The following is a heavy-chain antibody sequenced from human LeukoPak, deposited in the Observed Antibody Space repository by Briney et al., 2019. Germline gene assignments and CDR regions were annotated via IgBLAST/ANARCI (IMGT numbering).Heavy chain of an antibody. D-gene: IGHD3-22*01. J-gene: IGHJ1*01. Sequence: ASVKVSCKASGGTFSSYAISWVRQAPRQGLEWMGRIITIFGTANYAQKFQGRVTITTDESTSTAYMELSSLRSEDTAVYYCASSQTYYYDSSGLPHWGQGTLVTVSS. CDR3: ASSQTYYYDSSGLPH. CDR2: IITIFGTA. CDR1: GGTFSSYA. V-gene: IGHV1-69*05.